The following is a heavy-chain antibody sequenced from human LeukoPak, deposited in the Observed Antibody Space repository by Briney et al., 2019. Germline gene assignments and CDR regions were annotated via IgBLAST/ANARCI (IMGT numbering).Heavy chain of an antibody. CDR2: ISGGGATT. CDR1: ALTFSSYA. V-gene: IGHV3-23*01. D-gene: IGHD6-13*01. Sequence: GGSLRLSCAASALTFSSYAMSWVRQAPGKGLEWGSNISGGGATTFYADSVKGRFTISRDNSKNTLYLQLSSLRAEDTAVYYCAKSTGYSTTGRDFDSWGRGTLVTVSS. J-gene: IGHJ4*02. CDR3: AKSTGYSTTGRDFDS.